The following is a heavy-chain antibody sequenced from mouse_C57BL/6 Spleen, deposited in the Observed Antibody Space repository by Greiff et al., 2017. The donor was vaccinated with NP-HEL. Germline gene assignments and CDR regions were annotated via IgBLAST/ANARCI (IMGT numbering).Heavy chain of an antibody. D-gene: IGHD1-1*01. V-gene: IGHV5-17*01. Sequence: EVKLVESGGGLVKPGGSLKLSCAASGFTFSDYGMHWVRQAPEKGLEWVAYISSGSSTIYYADTVKGRFTISRDSAKNTLFLQMTSLGSEDTAMYYCARPTTGSHAIDCWGQGASVTVSS. CDR2: ISSGSSTI. CDR1: GFTFSDYG. CDR3: ARPTTGSHAIDC. J-gene: IGHJ4*01.